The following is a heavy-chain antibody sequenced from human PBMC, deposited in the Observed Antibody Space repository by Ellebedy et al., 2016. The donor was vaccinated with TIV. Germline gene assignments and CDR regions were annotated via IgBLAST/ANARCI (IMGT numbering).Heavy chain of an antibody. Sequence: SLKISCAASGFTFDDYAMHWVRQAPGKGLEWVSGISWNSGSIGYADSVKGRFTISRDNAKNSLYLQMNSLRAEDTAVYYCAKTNAWPYYFDYWGQGTLVTVSS. V-gene: IGHV3-9*01. CDR3: AKTNAWPYYFDY. CDR1: GFTFDDYA. CDR2: ISWNSGSI. J-gene: IGHJ4*02. D-gene: IGHD2-2*01.